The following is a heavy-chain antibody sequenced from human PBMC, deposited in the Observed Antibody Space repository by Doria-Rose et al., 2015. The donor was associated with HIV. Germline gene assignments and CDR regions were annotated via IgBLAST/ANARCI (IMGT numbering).Heavy chain of an antibody. D-gene: IGHD7-27*01. Sequence: QVQLQQWGAGLLKPSETLSLTCAVYGGSFSGYYWSWIRQPPGKGLEWIGEITHSGTTNYNPSLKSRPIISVDTSKNQSSLKLNSVTAADTAVYYCASSDLTGDFGFHIWGQGTTVTVSS. J-gene: IGHJ3*02. CDR3: ASSDLTGDFGFHI. V-gene: IGHV4-34*01. CDR2: ITHSGTT. CDR1: GGSFSGYY.